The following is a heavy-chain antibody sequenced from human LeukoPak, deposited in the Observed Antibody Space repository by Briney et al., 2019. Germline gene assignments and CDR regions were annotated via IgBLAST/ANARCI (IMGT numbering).Heavy chain of an antibody. J-gene: IGHJ4*02. CDR1: GFTFSSYG. Sequence: GGSLRLSCAASGFTFSSYGMHWVRQAPGKGLEWVAVIWYDGSNKYYADSVKGRFTISRDNSKNTLYLQMNSLRAEDTAVYFCARDPGSSSLDYWGLGTPVTVSS. CDR2: IWYDGSNK. CDR3: ARDPGSSSLDY. D-gene: IGHD6-13*01. V-gene: IGHV3-33*01.